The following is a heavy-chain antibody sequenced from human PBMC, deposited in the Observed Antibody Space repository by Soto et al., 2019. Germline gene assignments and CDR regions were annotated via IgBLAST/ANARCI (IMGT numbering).Heavy chain of an antibody. J-gene: IGHJ6*02. CDR3: ARDGDYYYGMDV. CDR2: IGTAGDT. V-gene: IGHV3-13*01. CDR1: GFTFSSYS. Sequence: EVQLVESGGGLVKPGGSLRLSCAASGFTFSSYSMNWVRQAPGKGLEWVSAIGTAGDTYYPGSVKGRFTISRENAKNSLYLQMNSLRAGDTAVYYCARDGDYYYGMDVWGQGTTVTVSS. D-gene: IGHD3-16*01.